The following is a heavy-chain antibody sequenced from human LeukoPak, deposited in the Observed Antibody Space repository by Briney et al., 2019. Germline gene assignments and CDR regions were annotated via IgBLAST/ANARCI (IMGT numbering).Heavy chain of an antibody. CDR2: IHPLDSDT. Sequence: GESLSISCQGFGYRFTSHWIGWVRQTPGKGLEWMGIIHPLDSDTKYSPSFQGQITISADKSTAYLHWSSLMASTTAIYYCAGRLNNNGWAPPIDNWGQGTLVTVSS. CDR3: AGRLNNNGWAPPIDN. V-gene: IGHV5-51*01. CDR1: GYRFTSHW. J-gene: IGHJ4*02. D-gene: IGHD6-19*01.